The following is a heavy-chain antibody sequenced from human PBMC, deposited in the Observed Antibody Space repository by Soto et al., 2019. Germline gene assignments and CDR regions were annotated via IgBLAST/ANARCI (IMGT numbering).Heavy chain of an antibody. Sequence: PSETLSLTCTVSGGSISSYYWSWIRQPPGKGLEWIGYIYYSGSTNYNPSLKSRVTISVDTSKNQFSLKLSSVTAADTAVYYCARDGGWNSGPGYYYGMDVWGQGTTVTVSS. V-gene: IGHV4-59*01. CDR1: GGSISSYY. CDR2: IYYSGST. CDR3: ARDGGWNSGPGYYYGMDV. J-gene: IGHJ6*02. D-gene: IGHD1-7*01.